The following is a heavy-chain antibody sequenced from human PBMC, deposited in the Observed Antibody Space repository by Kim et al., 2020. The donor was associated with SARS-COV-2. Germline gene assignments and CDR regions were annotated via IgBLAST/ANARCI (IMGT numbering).Heavy chain of an antibody. V-gene: IGHV4-39*01. CDR1: GGSISSSSYY. Sequence: SETLSLTCTVSGGSISSSSYYWGWIRQPPGKGLEWIGSIYYSGSTYYNPSLKSRVTISVDTSKNQFSLKLSSVTAADTAVYYCARGDYGSGLFDYWGQGTLVTVSS. CDR3: ARGDYGSGLFDY. J-gene: IGHJ4*02. D-gene: IGHD3-10*01. CDR2: IYYSGST.